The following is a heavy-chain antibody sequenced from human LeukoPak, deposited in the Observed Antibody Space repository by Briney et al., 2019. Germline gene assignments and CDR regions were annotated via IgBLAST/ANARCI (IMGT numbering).Heavy chain of an antibody. CDR3: ARWASI. J-gene: IGHJ3*02. CDR2: ISDDGSTT. Sequence: GRSLRLSCAASGFTFSSYWMHWVRQAPGKGLVWVSRISDDGSTTDYADSVKGRFTISRDNAKNTLYLQMNSLRAEDTAVYYCARWASIWGQGTMVTVSS. CDR1: GFTFSSYW. V-gene: IGHV3-74*01. D-gene: IGHD1-26*01.